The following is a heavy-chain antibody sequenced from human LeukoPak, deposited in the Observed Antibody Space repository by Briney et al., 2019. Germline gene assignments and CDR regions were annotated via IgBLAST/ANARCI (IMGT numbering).Heavy chain of an antibody. CDR1: GGSISSSNW. Sequence: SETLSLTCAVSGGSISSSNWWSWVRQPPGKGLEWIGEIYHSGSTNYNPSLQSRVTISVDTSKNQFSLNLNSVTAADTAVYYCARGGAARLHFQNWGQGTLVTVSS. CDR2: IYHSGST. D-gene: IGHD6-6*01. J-gene: IGHJ1*01. V-gene: IGHV4-4*02. CDR3: ARGGAARLHFQN.